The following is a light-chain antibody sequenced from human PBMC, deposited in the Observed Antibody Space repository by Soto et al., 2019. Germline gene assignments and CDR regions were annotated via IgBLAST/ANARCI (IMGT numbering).Light chain of an antibody. CDR3: QQYIDSPRT. J-gene: IGKJ1*01. CDR2: GVS. Sequence: EIVLTQSPGTLALSLGDGATLSCRASETVNRNYLAWYHQKPGQPPRLLIYGVSNRAPGVPDRFSGGGSGTEFTPTIVRLEPDDFGTYYCQQYIDSPRTFGQGTRVDVK. V-gene: IGKV3-20*01. CDR1: ETVNRNY.